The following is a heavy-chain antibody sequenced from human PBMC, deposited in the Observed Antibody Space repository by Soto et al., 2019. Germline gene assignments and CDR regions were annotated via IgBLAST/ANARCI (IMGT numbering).Heavy chain of an antibody. CDR1: GGTFSSYA. CDR2: IIPIFGTA. CDR3: ARGRFGEFSTFDY. Sequence: QVQLVQSGAEVKKPGSSVKVSCKASGGTFSSYAISWVRQAPGQGLEWMGGIIPIFGTAIYAQKVQGRVTITADESTSTAYMELSSLRFEGTAVYYCARGRFGEFSTFDYWGQGTLVTVSS. V-gene: IGHV1-69*12. J-gene: IGHJ4*02. D-gene: IGHD3-10*01.